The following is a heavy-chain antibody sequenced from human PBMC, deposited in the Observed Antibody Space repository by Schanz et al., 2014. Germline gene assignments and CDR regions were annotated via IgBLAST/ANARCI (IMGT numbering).Heavy chain of an antibody. J-gene: IGHJ4*02. V-gene: IGHV3-30*03. Sequence: VQLLESGGGLVQPGGSLRLSCATSGFSLDIFAVSWVRQAPGKGLGWVGVISYDGSKKSYADSVKGRFTISRDNSKNTLYLQMNSLRPEDTAVYYCARGGPAYYFDDWGQGTLVTVSS. CDR3: ARGGPAYYFDD. CDR2: ISYDGSKK. CDR1: GFSLDIFA.